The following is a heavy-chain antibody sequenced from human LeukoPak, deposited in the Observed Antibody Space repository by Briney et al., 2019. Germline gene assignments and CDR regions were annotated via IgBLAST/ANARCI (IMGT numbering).Heavy chain of an antibody. Sequence: SQTLSLTCVIAGDSVSSNTAAWNWISQSPLRGLEWLGRTFYRSKWYNDYAGSVKSRITISPDTSENHFSLHLDSVTPEDTAMYYCARDGWPAFDYWGQGSLVTVSS. CDR1: GDSVSSNTAA. CDR2: TFYRSKWYN. V-gene: IGHV6-1*01. CDR3: ARDGWPAFDY. J-gene: IGHJ4*02. D-gene: IGHD2-15*01.